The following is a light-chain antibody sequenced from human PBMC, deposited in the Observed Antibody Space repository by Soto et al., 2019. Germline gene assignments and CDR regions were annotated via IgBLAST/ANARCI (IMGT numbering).Light chain of an antibody. CDR3: QQYAVWPPQT. CDR2: DIF. CDR1: QTGDSRY. V-gene: IGKV3-20*01. J-gene: IGKJ1*01. Sequence: EIVLTQPPGTLSLSPGETATLSCRASQTGDSRYLAWYQQKPGQAPRLVIYDIFTRATGIPARFSGSGSGTEFTLTISSLQPEDFAVYYCQQYAVWPPQTFGQGTKVDIK.